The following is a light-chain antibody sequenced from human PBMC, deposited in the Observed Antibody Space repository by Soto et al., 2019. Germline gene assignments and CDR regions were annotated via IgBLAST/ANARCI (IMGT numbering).Light chain of an antibody. CDR2: GAS. CDR1: QSVSSN. J-gene: IGKJ4*01. Sequence: EIVMTQSPATLSVSPGERATLSCRASQSVSSNLAWYQQKPGQAPRLLIYGASTRATGIPARVSGSGSGTEFTLTISSLQSEDFAFYYCQQYNNGPPVTVGGGTKVEIK. CDR3: QQYNNGPPVT. V-gene: IGKV3-15*01.